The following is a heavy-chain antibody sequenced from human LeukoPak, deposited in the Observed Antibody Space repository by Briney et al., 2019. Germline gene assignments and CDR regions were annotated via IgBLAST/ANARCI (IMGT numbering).Heavy chain of an antibody. D-gene: IGHD3-10*01. CDR2: FDPEDGET. Sequence: ASVTVSCKVSGYSLTELSIHWVRPAPGKGLEGMGGFDPEDGETIYAKKFQGRVTMTEDTSTDTAYMELSSLGSEDTAVYYCSTVGNYYGSGSYYYWFDPWGQGTLVTVSS. CDR1: GYSLTELS. J-gene: IGHJ5*02. CDR3: STVGNYYGSGSYYYWFDP. V-gene: IGHV1-24*01.